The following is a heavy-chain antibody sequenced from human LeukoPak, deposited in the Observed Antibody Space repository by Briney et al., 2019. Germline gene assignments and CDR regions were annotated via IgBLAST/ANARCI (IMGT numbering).Heavy chain of an antibody. J-gene: IGHJ6*02. V-gene: IGHV3-33*01. D-gene: IGHD3-22*01. CDR2: ISYDGSNK. Sequence: GRSLRLSCAASGFTFSSYGMHWVRQAPGKGLEWVAVISYDGSNKYYADSVKGRFTISRDNSKNTLYLQMNSLRAEDTAVYYCASDDSSGYYSPSGYGMDVWGQRTTATVSS. CDR3: ASDDSSGYYSPSGYGMDV. CDR1: GFTFSSYG.